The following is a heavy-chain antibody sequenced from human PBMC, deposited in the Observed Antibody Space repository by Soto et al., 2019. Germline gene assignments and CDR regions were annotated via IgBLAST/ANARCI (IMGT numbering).Heavy chain of an antibody. CDR1: GFTFSNAW. V-gene: IGHV3-15*01. CDR3: TTAPTCGYYYDSSGYYCN. D-gene: IGHD3-22*01. J-gene: IGHJ4*02. Sequence: PGGSLRLSCAASGFTFSNAWMSWVRQAPGKGLEWVGRIKSKTDGGTTDYAAPVKGRFTISRDDSKNTLYLQMNSLKTEDTAVYYCTTAPTCGYYYDSSGYYCNWGQRTLVTVSS. CDR2: IKSKTDGGTT.